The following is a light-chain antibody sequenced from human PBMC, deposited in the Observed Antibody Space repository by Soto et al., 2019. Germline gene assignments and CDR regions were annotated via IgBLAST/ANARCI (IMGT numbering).Light chain of an antibody. CDR3: QQYNSYST. CDR2: DAS. Sequence: IPMPQSACPLYASVGHIVTLTCRASQSISSWLAWYQQKPGKAPKLLIYDASSLESGVPSRFSGSGSGTEFTLTISSLQPEDFASYYCQQYNSYSTFGQGTKVDIK. V-gene: IGKV1-5*01. J-gene: IGKJ1*01. CDR1: QSISSW.